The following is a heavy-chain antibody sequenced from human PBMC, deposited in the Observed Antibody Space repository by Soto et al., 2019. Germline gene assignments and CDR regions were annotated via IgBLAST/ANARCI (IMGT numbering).Heavy chain of an antibody. D-gene: IGHD3-22*01. Sequence: GASVKVSCKASGGTFSSYAISWVRQAPGQGLEWVGGIIPIFGTANYAQKFQGRVTITADKSTSTAYMELSSLRSEDTAVYYCARSKYYYDSSGYYGYWGQGTLVTVSS. CDR3: ARSKYYYDSSGYYGY. CDR2: IIPIFGTA. V-gene: IGHV1-69*06. J-gene: IGHJ4*02. CDR1: GGTFSSYA.